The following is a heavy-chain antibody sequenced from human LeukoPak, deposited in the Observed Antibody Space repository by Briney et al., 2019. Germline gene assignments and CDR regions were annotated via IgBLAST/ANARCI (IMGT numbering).Heavy chain of an antibody. J-gene: IGHJ4*02. Sequence: GGSLRLSCAASGFTFSKAWMNWVRQAPGKGLEWVGRIKSIPDGGATDYAAPVKGRFTISRDDSKNTLYLQMNSLKIEDTSVYYCNTDEGDYGDYYRLWGQGTLVTVSS. CDR3: NTDEGDYGDYYRL. V-gene: IGHV3-15*01. CDR1: GFTFSKAW. D-gene: IGHD4-17*01. CDR2: IKSIPDGGAT.